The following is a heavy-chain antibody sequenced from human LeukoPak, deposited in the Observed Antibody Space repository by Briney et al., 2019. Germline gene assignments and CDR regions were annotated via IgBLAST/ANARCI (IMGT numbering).Heavy chain of an antibody. D-gene: IGHD4-17*01. Sequence: SGPTLVNPTQTLTLTCTFSGFSLSTTGVGVGWVRQPPGKALEWLTLCCWYDDKRYSPSRKSRITITQDTYKHKVVLKMSNMDTVDTATYYCAQYPDYGGDYDAFDIWGQGTMVPVSS. V-gene: IGHV2-5*01. J-gene: IGHJ3*02. CDR3: AQYPDYGGDYDAFDI. CDR2: CCWYDDK. CDR1: GFSLSTTGVG.